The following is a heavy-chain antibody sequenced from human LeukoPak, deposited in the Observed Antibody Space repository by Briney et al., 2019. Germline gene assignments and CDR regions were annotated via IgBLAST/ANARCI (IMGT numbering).Heavy chain of an antibody. J-gene: IGHJ6*03. CDR1: GGSISSHY. CDR3: ARVGIGCSSTSCYTGAYYYYYYMDV. Sequence: RPSETLSLTCTVSGGSISSHYWSWIRQPPGKGLEWIGYIYYSGSTNYNPSLKSRVTISVDTSKNQFSLKLSSVTAADTAVYYCARVGIGCSSTSCYTGAYYYYYYMDVWGKGTRSPSP. CDR2: IYYSGST. V-gene: IGHV4-59*11. D-gene: IGHD2-2*02.